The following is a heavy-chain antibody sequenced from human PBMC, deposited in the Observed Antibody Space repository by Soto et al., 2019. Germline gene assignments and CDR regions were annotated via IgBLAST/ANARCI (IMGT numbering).Heavy chain of an antibody. V-gene: IGHV3-64*01. CDR3: ARDGIAAAENYYYYYMDV. J-gene: IGHJ6*03. CDR2: ISSNGGST. D-gene: IGHD6-13*01. Sequence: HPGGSLRLSCAASGFTFSSYAMHWVRQAPGKGLEYVSAISSNGGSTYYANSVKGRFTISRDNSKNTLYLQMGSLRAEDMAVYYCARDGIAAAENYYYYYMDVWGKGTTVTVSS. CDR1: GFTFSSYA.